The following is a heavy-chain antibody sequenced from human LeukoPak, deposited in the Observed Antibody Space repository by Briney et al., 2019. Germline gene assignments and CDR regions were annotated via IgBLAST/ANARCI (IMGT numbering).Heavy chain of an antibody. V-gene: IGHV3-48*03. CDR3: AYSSGLDY. CDR1: GFTISSYE. J-gene: IGHJ4*02. Sequence: GGTLSLSCAASGFTISSYEMNWVRQPPGTGQDWVSYISSSGSSIYYADSVKGRFTISRDNAKNSLYLQMNSLRGEDTAVYYCAYSSGLDYWGQGTLVTLSS. D-gene: IGHD6-19*01. CDR2: ISSSGSSI.